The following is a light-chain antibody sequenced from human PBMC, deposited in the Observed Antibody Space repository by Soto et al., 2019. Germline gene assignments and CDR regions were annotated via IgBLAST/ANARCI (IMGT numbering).Light chain of an antibody. CDR2: GAS. V-gene: IGKV3-20*01. CDR1: QSVSSSY. Sequence: EIVLTQSPGTLSLSPGERATLSCRASQSVSSSYLAWYQQKPGQAPRLLIYGASSRATGIPDRFSGSGSGTDFTLTISRPEPEDFAVYSCQQYGSSPYTFGQGTKVEIK. J-gene: IGKJ2*01. CDR3: QQYGSSPYT.